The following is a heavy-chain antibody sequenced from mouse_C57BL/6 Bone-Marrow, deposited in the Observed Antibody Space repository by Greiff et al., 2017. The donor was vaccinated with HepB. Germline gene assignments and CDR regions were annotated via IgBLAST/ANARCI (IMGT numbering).Heavy chain of an antibody. V-gene: IGHV1-64*01. D-gene: IGHD1-3*01. CDR2: IHPTSGSI. CDR3: ARWSGNPFAY. Sequence: VQLQQPGAELVKPGASVKLSCKASGYTFTRYWMHWVKQRPGQGLEWIGMIHPTSGSINYNEKFKSKATMTVDKSSRAAYMQLSSLTSEASAVYYCARWSGNPFAYWGQGTLVTVSA. CDR1: GYTFTRYW. J-gene: IGHJ3*01.